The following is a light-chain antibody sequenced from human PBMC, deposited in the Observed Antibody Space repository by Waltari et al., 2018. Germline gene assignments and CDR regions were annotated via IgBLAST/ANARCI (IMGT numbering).Light chain of an antibody. V-gene: IGKV4-1*01. J-gene: IGKJ4*01. CDR2: WAS. CDR3: QQYYSTPLT. Sequence: DIVMTQSPDSLAVSLGERATINCKSSQSVLYNSNNKNYLAWYQQKPRQPPKLLIYWASTRESGVPDRVSGSGSGTDFTLTISSLQAEDVAVYYCQQYYSTPLTFGGGTKVEI. CDR1: QSVLYNSNNKNY.